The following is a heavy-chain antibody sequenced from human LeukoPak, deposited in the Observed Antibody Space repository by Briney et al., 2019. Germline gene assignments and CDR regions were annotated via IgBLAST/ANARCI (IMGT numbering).Heavy chain of an antibody. CDR1: GGSISSSSYY. V-gene: IGHV4-39*01. D-gene: IGHD5-12*01. J-gene: IGHJ4*02. CDR2: IYYSGST. CDR3: ARGTLGSGSDSLGY. Sequence: PSETLSLTCTVSGGSISSSSYYWGWIRQPPGKGLEGIGSIYYSGSTYYNPSLKSRVTISVDTSKNQFSLKLSSVTAADTAVYYCARGTLGSGSDSLGYWGQGTLVTVSS.